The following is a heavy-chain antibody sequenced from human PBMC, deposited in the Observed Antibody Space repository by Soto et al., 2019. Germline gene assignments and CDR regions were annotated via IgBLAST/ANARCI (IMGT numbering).Heavy chain of an antibody. CDR3: ARDLSSGYDPYYFEY. J-gene: IGHJ4*02. D-gene: IGHD3-22*01. Sequence: PSETLSLTCAVYDGSCSGYYWSLIRQPPGNGLEWLGSIDYSGRTYKNPSLKSRVSASVDMSKNQCALNLRAVTDADTAVYFCARDLSSGYDPYYFEYRGQRTFVHVSS. V-gene: IGHV4-34*11. CDR2: IDYSGRT. CDR1: DGSCSGYY.